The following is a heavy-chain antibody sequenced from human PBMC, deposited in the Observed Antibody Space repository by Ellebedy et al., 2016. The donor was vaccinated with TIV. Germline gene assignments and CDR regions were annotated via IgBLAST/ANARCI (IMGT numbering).Heavy chain of an antibody. J-gene: IGHJ1*01. D-gene: IGHD4-17*01. V-gene: IGHV4-39*07. CDR2: IDYSGTT. CDR3: ARGPAKGVTTY. CDR1: GGSVTTRNYY. Sequence: SETLSLTCSVTGGSVTTRNYYWGWVRQPPGKGLEWIGSIDYSGTTYYNPSLKSRATLSRDTSKNQFSLTLISMTAADTAVYYCARGPAKGVTTYWGQGTLVTVSS.